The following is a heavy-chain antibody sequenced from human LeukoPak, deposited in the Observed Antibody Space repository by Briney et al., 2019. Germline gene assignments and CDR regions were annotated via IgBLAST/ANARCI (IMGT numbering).Heavy chain of an antibody. Sequence: GGSLRLSCAASGFTFSSCWMSWVRQAPGKGLEWVSVIYSGGSTYYADSVKGRFTISRDNSKNTLYLQMNSLRAEDTAVYYCARDYYDSSGYSHYWGQGTLVTVSS. J-gene: IGHJ4*02. CDR1: GFTFSSCW. V-gene: IGHV3-53*01. D-gene: IGHD3-22*01. CDR2: IYSGGST. CDR3: ARDYYDSSGYSHY.